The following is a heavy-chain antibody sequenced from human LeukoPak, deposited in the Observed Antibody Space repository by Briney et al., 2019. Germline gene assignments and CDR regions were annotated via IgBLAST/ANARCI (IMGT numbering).Heavy chain of an antibody. D-gene: IGHD5-18*01. Sequence: ASVKVSRKTSAYTFTRYGMSWVRLAPAQGQEWVGWISTYNNNQNYAHKFRGSVTMTTTTSKGTVHMELQSLSSDDTAIYYCARQVDTTMALPVYWGEGALVTVS. CDR2: ISTYNNNQ. CDR1: AYTFTRYG. J-gene: IGHJ4*02. V-gene: IGHV1-18*01. CDR3: ARQVDTTMALPVY.